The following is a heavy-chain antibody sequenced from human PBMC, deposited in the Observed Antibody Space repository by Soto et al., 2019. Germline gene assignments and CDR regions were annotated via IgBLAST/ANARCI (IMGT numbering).Heavy chain of an antibody. CDR3: ARAGPEYDFWSGYFQFDY. D-gene: IGHD3-3*01. CDR1: GGTFSSYA. CDR2: IIPIFGTA. V-gene: IGHV1-69*13. Sequence: SVKVSWKASGGTFSSYAISWVRQAPGRGLEWMGGIIPIFGTANYAQKFQGRVTITADESTSTAYMELSSLRSEDTAVYYCARAGPEYDFWSGYFQFDYWGQGTLVTVSS. J-gene: IGHJ4*02.